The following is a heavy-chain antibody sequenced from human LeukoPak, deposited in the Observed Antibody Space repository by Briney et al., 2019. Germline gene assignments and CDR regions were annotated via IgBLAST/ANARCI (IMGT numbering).Heavy chain of an antibody. V-gene: IGHV4-30-2*01. CDR2: IYHSGST. Sequence: SETLSLTCTVSGGSISSGGYYWSWIRQHPGKGLEWIGYIYHSGSTYYNPSLKSRVTISVDRSKNQFSLKLSSVTAADTAVYYCARGVYYYGSGSYSPPLFDYWGQGTLVTVSS. J-gene: IGHJ4*02. CDR1: GGSISSGGYY. CDR3: ARGVYYYGSGSYSPPLFDY. D-gene: IGHD3-10*01.